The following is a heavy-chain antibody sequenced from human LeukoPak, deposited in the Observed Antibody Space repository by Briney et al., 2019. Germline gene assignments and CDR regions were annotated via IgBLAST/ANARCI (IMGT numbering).Heavy chain of an antibody. CDR1: GGTFSSYA. CDR3: ARTPQDIVVVPAAMQGWFDP. CDR2: IIPIFGTA. D-gene: IGHD2-2*01. V-gene: IGHV1-69*13. Sequence: SVKVSCKASGGTFSSYAISWVRRAPGQGLEWMGGIIPIFGTANYAQKFQGRVTITADESTSTAYMELSSLRSEDTAVYYCARTPQDIVVVPAAMQGWFDPWGQGTLVTVSS. J-gene: IGHJ5*02.